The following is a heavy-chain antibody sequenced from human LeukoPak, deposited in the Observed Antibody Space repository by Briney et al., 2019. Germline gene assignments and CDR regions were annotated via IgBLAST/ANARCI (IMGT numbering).Heavy chain of an antibody. Sequence: PSETLSLTCTVSGGSISSSSYYWGWIRQPPGKGLEWIGSIYYSGSTYYNPSLKSRVTISVDTSKNQFSLKLSSVTAADTAVYYCARLEGGWQQLVPFDYWGQGTLVTVSS. CDR3: ARLEGGWQQLVPFDY. CDR1: GGSISSSSYY. CDR2: IYYSGST. V-gene: IGHV4-39*01. D-gene: IGHD6-13*01. J-gene: IGHJ4*02.